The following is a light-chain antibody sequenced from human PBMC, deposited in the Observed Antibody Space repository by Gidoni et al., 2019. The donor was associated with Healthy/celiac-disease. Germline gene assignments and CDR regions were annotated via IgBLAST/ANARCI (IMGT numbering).Light chain of an antibody. CDR1: QSVSSN. J-gene: IGKJ5*01. CDR3: QQYNNWPPSIT. V-gene: IGKV3-15*01. Sequence: EIVMTQSPATLSVSPGERATLSCRARQSVSSNLAWYQKTPGQAPRLLIYGASTRATGIPARFSGSGSGTEFTLTISSLQSEDFAVYYCQQYNNWPPSITFGQGTRLEIK. CDR2: GAS.